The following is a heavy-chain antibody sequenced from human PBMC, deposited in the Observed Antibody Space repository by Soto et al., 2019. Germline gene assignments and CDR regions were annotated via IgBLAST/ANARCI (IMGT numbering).Heavy chain of an antibody. V-gene: IGHV4-39*01. D-gene: IGHD2-2*01. Sequence: SETLSLTCTVSGGSISSSSYHWGWIRQPPGKGLEWIGSIYYSGRTYYNPSLKRRVTISVDTSKNQFSLELSSVSAADTAVYYWARLATLALYCSSTSCHYYYYGMDVWGQGTTVTVSS. CDR3: ARLATLALYCSSTSCHYYYYGMDV. CDR2: IYYSGRT. J-gene: IGHJ6*02. CDR1: GGSISSSSYH.